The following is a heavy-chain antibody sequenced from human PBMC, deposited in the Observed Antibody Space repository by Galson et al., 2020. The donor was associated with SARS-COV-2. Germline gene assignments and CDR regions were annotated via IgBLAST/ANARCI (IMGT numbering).Heavy chain of an antibody. CDR3: ARLDVINSSTFDY. V-gene: IGHV5-10-1*01. J-gene: IGHJ4*02. CDR2: IKPSDSYT. CDR1: GYSFTNYW. Sequence: HGESLKISCKASGYSFTNYWISWVRQMPGKGLEWMGRIKPSDSYTTYSPSFQGHVTISADKSINTAYLQWSSLKASDTAVYYCARLDVINSSTFDYWGQGTLVTVSS. D-gene: IGHD5-18*01.